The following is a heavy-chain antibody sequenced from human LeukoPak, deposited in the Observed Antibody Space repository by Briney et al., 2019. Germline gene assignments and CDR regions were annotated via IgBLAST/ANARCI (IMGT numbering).Heavy chain of an antibody. CDR1: GFTFSSYA. V-gene: IGHV3-30*04. Sequence: PGGSLRLSCAASGFTFSSYAMHWVRQAPGKGLEWVAVISYDGSNKYYADSVKGRFTISRDNSKNTLYLQMNSLRAEDTAVYYCARVRYSYGYKFDYWGQGTLVTVSS. J-gene: IGHJ4*02. CDR2: ISYDGSNK. D-gene: IGHD5-18*01. CDR3: ARVRYSYGYKFDY.